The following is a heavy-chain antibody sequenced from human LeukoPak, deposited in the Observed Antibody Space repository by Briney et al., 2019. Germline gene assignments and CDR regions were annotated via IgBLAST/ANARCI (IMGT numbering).Heavy chain of an antibody. CDR3: ARDRSGSYYGLDY. V-gene: IGHV4-38-2*02. Sequence: SKTLSLTCTVSGYSISSGYYWGWIRQPPGKGLEWIGSIYHSGSTYYNLSLKSRVTISVNTSKNQFSLKLSSVTAADTAVYYCARDRSGSYYGLDYWGQGTLVTVSS. CDR2: IYHSGST. CDR1: GYSISSGYY. D-gene: IGHD1-26*01. J-gene: IGHJ4*02.